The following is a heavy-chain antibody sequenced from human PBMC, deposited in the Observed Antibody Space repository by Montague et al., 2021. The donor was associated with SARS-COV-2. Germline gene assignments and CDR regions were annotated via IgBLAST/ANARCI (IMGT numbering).Heavy chain of an antibody. CDR1: GHSFTTYW. CDR3: ATPDY. V-gene: IGHV5-10-1*01. Sequence: QSVAEVKTPGESLRISCKGSGHSFTTYWINWVRQMPGKGLEWMGKIDPSDSNTNYSPSFQGHVTISVDRSISTAYLQWRSLKASDTAMYHCATPDYWGQGTLVTVSS. J-gene: IGHJ4*02. CDR2: IDPSDSNT.